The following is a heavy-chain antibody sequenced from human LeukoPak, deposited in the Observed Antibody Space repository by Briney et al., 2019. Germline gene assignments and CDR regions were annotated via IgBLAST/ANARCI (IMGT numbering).Heavy chain of an antibody. D-gene: IGHD1-26*01. V-gene: IGHV3-20*04. CDR2: IHWNGGSI. CDR3: ARGESDYLDY. J-gene: IGHJ4*02. CDR1: GFTFDDYG. Sequence: GGSLRLSCAASGFTFDDYGMSWVRQAPGKGLEWVSGIHWNGGSIGYADSVKGRFTISRDNAKNSLYLQMNSLRAEDTALYCCARGESDYLDYWGQGTLVTVSS.